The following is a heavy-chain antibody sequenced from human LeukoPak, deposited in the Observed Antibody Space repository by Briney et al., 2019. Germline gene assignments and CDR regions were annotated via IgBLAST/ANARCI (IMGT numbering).Heavy chain of an antibody. CDR1: GFTFSSYW. V-gene: IGHV3-7*01. CDR2: MSPDGSDK. CDR3: VTSWCRQQRDY. D-gene: IGHD2-8*01. J-gene: IGHJ4*02. Sequence: GGSLRLSCAASGFTFSSYWMSWVRQAPGKGLEWVADMSPDGSDKTYVDSVKGRLTISRDNAKQSLYLQMDSLTAEDTAVYYCVTSWCRQQRDYWGQGTLVTVSS.